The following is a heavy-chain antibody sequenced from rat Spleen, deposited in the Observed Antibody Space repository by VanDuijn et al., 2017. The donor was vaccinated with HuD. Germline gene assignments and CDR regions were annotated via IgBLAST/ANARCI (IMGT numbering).Heavy chain of an antibody. V-gene: IGHV5-29*01. CDR3: TRAGYLRDWYFDF. CDR1: GFTFSDYY. J-gene: IGHJ1*01. Sequence: EVRLVESDGGFVQPGRSLKLSCAASGFTFSDYYMAWVRQAPTKGLEWVATISFDGFNTYYRDSVKGRFTISRDNAKRTLFLQMDSLRSDDTATYYCTRAGYLRDWYFDFWGPGTMVTVSS. D-gene: IGHD2-2*01. CDR2: ISFDGFNT.